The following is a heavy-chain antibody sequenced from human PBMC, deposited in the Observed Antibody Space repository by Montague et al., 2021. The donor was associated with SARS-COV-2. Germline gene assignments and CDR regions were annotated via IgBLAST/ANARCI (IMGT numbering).Heavy chain of an antibody. CDR2: IDWDDDK. J-gene: IGHJ3*02. V-gene: IGHV2-70*11. D-gene: IGHD4-23*01. Sequence: PALVKPTQTLTLTCTFSGFSLSTSGMCVSWIRQPPGKALEWLARIDWDDDKYYSTSLKTWLTISKDTSKNQVVLTMTNMDPVDTATYYCARMFGGNLAFDIWGQGTMVTVSS. CDR3: ARMFGGNLAFDI. CDR1: GFSLSTSGMC.